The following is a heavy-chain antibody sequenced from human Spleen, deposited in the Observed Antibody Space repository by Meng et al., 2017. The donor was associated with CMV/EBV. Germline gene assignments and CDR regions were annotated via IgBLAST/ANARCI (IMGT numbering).Heavy chain of an antibody. CDR2: IYGVANA. J-gene: IGHJ4*02. D-gene: IGHD6-19*01. Sequence: ASGFTVSSKYMCWVRQSPGKGLEWVSVIYGVANAYYGASVKGRFSISRDNSKNTLYLQMNSLRVEDTAVYYCARGWGRGLGGYYFDYWGQGTLVTVSS. CDR1: GFTVSSKY. CDR3: ARGWGRGLGGYYFDY. V-gene: IGHV3-53*01.